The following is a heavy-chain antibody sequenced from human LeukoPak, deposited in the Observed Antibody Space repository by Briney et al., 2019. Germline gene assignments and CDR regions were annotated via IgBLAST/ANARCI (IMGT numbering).Heavy chain of an antibody. V-gene: IGHV4-39*07. CDR3: ARDKSRTYGSADAFDI. J-gene: IGHJ3*02. CDR2: IYYSGST. CDR1: GGSISSSSYY. D-gene: IGHD3-10*01. Sequence: SETLSLTCIVSGGSISSSSYYWGWIRQPPGKGLEWIGSIYYSGSTYYNPSLKSRVTISVDRSKNQFSLKLTSVTAADTAVYYCARDKSRTYGSADAFDIWGQGTMVTVSS.